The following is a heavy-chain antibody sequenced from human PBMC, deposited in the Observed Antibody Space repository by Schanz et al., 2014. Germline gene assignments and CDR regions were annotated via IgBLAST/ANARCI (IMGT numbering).Heavy chain of an antibody. CDR3: ARGSLAGYVALLMAANDY. V-gene: IGHV1-46*01. CDR1: GYPFTNYY. CDR2: VNPGGGST. Sequence: QVHLEQSGPEVKKPGASVKLSCRASGYPFTNYYIHWVRQAPGQGLEWMGIVNPGGGSTSVAQRFQARVTLTRDTSTGTAYLGLTRLRFEDTAVYDCARGSLAGYVALLMAANDYWGQGTLLTVSS. D-gene: IGHD2-2*03. J-gene: IGHJ4*02.